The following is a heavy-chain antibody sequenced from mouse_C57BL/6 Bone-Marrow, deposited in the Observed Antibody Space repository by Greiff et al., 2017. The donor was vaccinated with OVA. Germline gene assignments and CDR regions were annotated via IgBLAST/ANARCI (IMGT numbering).Heavy chain of an antibody. J-gene: IGHJ4*01. V-gene: IGHV5-9-1*02. CDR1: GFTFSSYA. Sequence: EVQGVESGEGLVKPGGSLKLSCAASGFTFSSYAMSWVRQTPEKRLEWVAYISSGGDYIYYADTVKGRFTISRDNARNTLYLQMSSLKSEDTAMYYCTRPLYYYAMDYWGQGTSVTVSS. CDR3: TRPLYYYAMDY. D-gene: IGHD6-5*01. CDR2: ISSGGDYI.